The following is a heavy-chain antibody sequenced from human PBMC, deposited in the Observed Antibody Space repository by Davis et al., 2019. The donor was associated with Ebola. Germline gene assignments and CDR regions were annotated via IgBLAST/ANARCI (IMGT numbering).Heavy chain of an antibody. V-gene: IGHV5-51*01. J-gene: IGHJ4*02. D-gene: IGHD2-2*01. CDR2: IYPGDSDT. CDR3: ARRYCTGTSCYVDY. Sequence: KVSCKGSGYSFNTYWIGWVRQMPGKGLEWMGIIYPGDSDTRYSPSFQGQVTISADRSISTAYLQWSSLKASDTAMYFCARRYCTGTSCYVDYWGQGTLVTVSS. CDR1: GYSFNTYW.